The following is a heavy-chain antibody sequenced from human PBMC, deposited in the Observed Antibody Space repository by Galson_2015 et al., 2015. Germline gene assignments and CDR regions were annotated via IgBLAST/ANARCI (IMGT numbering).Heavy chain of an antibody. J-gene: IGHJ4*02. D-gene: IGHD4-23*01. V-gene: IGHV3-33*06. CDR1: GFTFSSYG. CDR2: IWYDGSNK. Sequence: SLRLSCAASGFTFSSYGMHWVRQAPGKGLEWVAVIWYDGSNKYYADSVKGRFTISRDNSKSTLYLQMNSLRAEDTAVYYCAKDYGGAGYYFDYWGQGTLVTVSS. CDR3: AKDYGGAGYYFDY.